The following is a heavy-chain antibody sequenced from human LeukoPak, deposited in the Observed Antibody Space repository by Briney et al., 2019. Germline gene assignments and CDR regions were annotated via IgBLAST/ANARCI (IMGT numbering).Heavy chain of an antibody. J-gene: IGHJ4*02. CDR3: ARDGVWNGAIDY. CDR1: GGSISSGHYS. D-gene: IGHD1-1*01. Sequence: SETLSLTCTVSGGSISSGHYSRTWIRQPAGKGLEWIGHIYTSGISNYNPSLKSRVTISVDASKNQFSLKLKSVTAADTAVYYCARDGVWNGAIDYWGQGTLVTVSS. CDR2: IYTSGIS. V-gene: IGHV4-61*09.